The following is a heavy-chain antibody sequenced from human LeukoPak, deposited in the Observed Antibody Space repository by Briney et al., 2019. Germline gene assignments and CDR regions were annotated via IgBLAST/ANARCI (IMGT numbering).Heavy chain of an antibody. CDR2: VSGSGGST. CDR3: AKGRKTSSRTFDY. J-gene: IGHJ4*02. V-gene: IGHV3-23*01. CDR1: GFTFSSYA. D-gene: IGHD1-14*01. Sequence: PGGSLRLSCAASGFTFSSYAMSWVRQAPGKGLEWVSAVSGSGGSTYYADSVKGRFTISRDNSKNTLYLQMNSLRPEDTAVYYCAKGRKTSSRTFDYWGQGTLVTVSS.